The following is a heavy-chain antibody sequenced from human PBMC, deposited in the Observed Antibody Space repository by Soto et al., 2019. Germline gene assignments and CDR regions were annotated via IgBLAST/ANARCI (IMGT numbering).Heavy chain of an antibody. CDR1: GASVAGGSYY. CDR3: TSGREYYYDSSGYSRLDY. D-gene: IGHD3-22*01. Sequence: KSSETLSLTCSVSGASVAGGSYYWSWVRQPPGKGLEWIGYIPSRGRPFYNPSLTSRGTISADTSKNQLSLQLTSVTAADTAVYYCTSGREYYYDSSGYSRLDYWGQGTLVTVSS. V-gene: IGHV4-30-4*01. CDR2: IPSRGRP. J-gene: IGHJ4*02.